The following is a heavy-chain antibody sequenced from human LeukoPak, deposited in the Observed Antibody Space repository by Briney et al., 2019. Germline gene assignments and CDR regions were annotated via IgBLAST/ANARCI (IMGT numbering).Heavy chain of an antibody. CDR3: VKDLGLVDTAMVLFGT. CDR1: GFTFSSYA. CDR2: LISNGGST. V-gene: IGHV3-64D*06. J-gene: IGHJ5*02. Sequence: GGSLRLFCSASGFTFSSYAMHWVRPAPGKGLEYVSALISNGGSTYYADSVKGRFTISRDNSKNTLYLQMSSLRAEDTAVYYCVKDLGLVDTAMVLFGTWGQGTLVTASS. D-gene: IGHD5-18*01.